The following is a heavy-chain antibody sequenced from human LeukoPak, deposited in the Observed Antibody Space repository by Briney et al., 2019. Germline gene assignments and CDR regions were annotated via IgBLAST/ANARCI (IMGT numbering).Heavy chain of an antibody. Sequence: ASVKVSCKASGYTFTSYGISWVGQAPGQGLEGVGWISAYNGNTNYAQKLQGRVTMTTDTSTSTAYMELRSLRSDDTAVYYCARESERAYYDFWSGYPTFDYWGQGTLVTVSS. CDR1: GYTFTSYG. V-gene: IGHV1-18*01. CDR3: ARESERAYYDFWSGYPTFDY. CDR2: ISAYNGNT. D-gene: IGHD3-3*01. J-gene: IGHJ4*02.